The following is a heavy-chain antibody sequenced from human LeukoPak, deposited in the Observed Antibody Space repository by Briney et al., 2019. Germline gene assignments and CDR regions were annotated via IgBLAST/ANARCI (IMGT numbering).Heavy chain of an antibody. Sequence: PGGSLRLSCAASGFTLSDYYKSWIRQAPGQGLEWISFISGSGTNTKYADSVKGRFTISRDNAKNSLYLQMNSLRAEDTAVYYCARDSAHIVVVPVVIPPGLDNWFDPWGQGTLVTVSS. V-gene: IGHV3-11*05. J-gene: IGHJ5*02. D-gene: IGHD2-2*01. CDR1: GFTLSDYY. CDR3: ARDSAHIVVVPVVIPPGLDNWFDP. CDR2: ISGSGTNT.